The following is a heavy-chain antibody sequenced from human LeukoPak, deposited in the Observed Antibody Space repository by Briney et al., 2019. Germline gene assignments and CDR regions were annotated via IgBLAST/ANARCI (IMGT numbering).Heavy chain of an antibody. Sequence: GGSLRLSCEASGFTFSSYAMSWVRQAPGKGLEWASAISGSGVTTHYAGSVMGRFSISRDNSKNTLYLQMNSLRAEDTALYYCAKKVVVGATSPYSDFQDWGQGTLVTVSS. CDR1: GFTFSSYA. CDR2: ISGSGVTT. CDR3: AKKVVVGATSPYSDFQD. D-gene: IGHD1-26*01. V-gene: IGHV3-23*01. J-gene: IGHJ1*01.